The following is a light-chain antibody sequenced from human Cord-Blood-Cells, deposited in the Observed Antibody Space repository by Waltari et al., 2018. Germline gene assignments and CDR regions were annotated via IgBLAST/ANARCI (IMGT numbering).Light chain of an antibody. V-gene: IGKV3-11*01. CDR1: QSVSSS. CDR2: DAS. J-gene: IGKJ5*01. Sequence: EIVLTHSPATLSLSPGERATLSCRASQSVSSSLAWYQQKPSQAPRLLIYDASNRATGIPSRFSGSGSGSDFTLTISSLEPEDFAVYYCQQRSNWPPISCGQGTRLEIK. CDR3: QQRSNWPPIS.